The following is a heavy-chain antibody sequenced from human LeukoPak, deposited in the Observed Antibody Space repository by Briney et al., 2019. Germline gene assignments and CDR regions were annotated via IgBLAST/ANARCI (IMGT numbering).Heavy chain of an antibody. CDR2: ISAPGSST. Sequence: GGSLRLSCAASGFTFSDCYMSWIRQAPGKGLEWVSGISAPGSSTYYADSVKGRFTISRDNSKNTLYLHMNSLRAEDTAVYYCAKDVNDFWSGNYGTYYFDYWGQGTLVTISS. J-gene: IGHJ4*02. CDR1: GFTFSDCY. D-gene: IGHD3-3*01. CDR3: AKDVNDFWSGNYGTYYFDY. V-gene: IGHV3-23*01.